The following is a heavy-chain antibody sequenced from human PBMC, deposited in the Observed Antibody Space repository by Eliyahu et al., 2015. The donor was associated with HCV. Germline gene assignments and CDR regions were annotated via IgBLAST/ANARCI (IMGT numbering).Heavy chain of an antibody. Sequence: QVQLQESGPGLVKPSETLSLXCXXSGGSITTYYWSWXRQPPGKGLEWIGYXHYSGSTNYXPXLKSRVTISVDTSKNQFSLNLTSVTAADTVVYYCASGGGGIAVAGTGGWFDPWGQGTLVTVSS. CDR3: ASGGGGIAVAGTGGWFDP. V-gene: IGHV4-59*01. CDR2: XHYSGST. CDR1: GGSITTYY. J-gene: IGHJ5*02. D-gene: IGHD6-19*01.